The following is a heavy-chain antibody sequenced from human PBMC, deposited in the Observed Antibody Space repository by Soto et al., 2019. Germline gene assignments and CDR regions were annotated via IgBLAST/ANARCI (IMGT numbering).Heavy chain of an antibody. V-gene: IGHV1-8*01. D-gene: IGHD3-22*01. CDR1: GYTFTSYD. Sequence: ASVKVSCKASGYTFTSYDINWVRQATGQGLEWMGWMNPNSGNTGYAQKFQGRVTMTRNTSISTAYMELSSLRSEDTAVYYCARVYYLSHYDPIYYYYYMDVWGKGTTVTVSS. CDR3: ARVYYLSHYDPIYYYYYMDV. J-gene: IGHJ6*03. CDR2: MNPNSGNT.